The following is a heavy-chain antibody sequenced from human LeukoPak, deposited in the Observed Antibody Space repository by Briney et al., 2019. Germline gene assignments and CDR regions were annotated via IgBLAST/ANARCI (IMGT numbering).Heavy chain of an antibody. J-gene: IGHJ6*03. CDR3: ARVLVGASYYYYYMDV. CDR1: GGSISSYY. D-gene: IGHD1-26*01. Sequence: SETLSLTCTVSGGSISSYYWSWIRQPAGKGLEWIGRIYTSGKTNYNPSLKSRVITSVDKSKNQFSLKLSSVTAADTAVYYCARVLVGASYYYYYMDVWGKGTTVTVSS. V-gene: IGHV4-4*07. CDR2: IYTSGKT.